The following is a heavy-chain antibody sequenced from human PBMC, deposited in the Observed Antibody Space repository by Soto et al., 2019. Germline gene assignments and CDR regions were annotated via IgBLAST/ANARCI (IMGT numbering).Heavy chain of an antibody. CDR3: ARVVGALGHWFDP. D-gene: IGHD2-15*01. Sequence: QVQLVQSGAEVKKPGASVKVSCKASGYTFTSYGISWVRQAPGQGLEWVGRISAYNGNTNYAQKLQGRVTMTTDTXTSTAYMELRSLSSDDTAVYYCARVVGALGHWFDPWGQGTLVTVSS. V-gene: IGHV1-18*01. CDR1: GYTFTSYG. CDR2: ISAYNGNT. J-gene: IGHJ5*02.